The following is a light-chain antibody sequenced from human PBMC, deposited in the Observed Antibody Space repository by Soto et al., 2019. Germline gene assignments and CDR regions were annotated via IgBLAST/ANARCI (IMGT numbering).Light chain of an antibody. CDR1: STDVGGYYY. J-gene: IGLJ1*01. V-gene: IGLV2-8*01. Sequence: QAVLTQPPSASGSPGQSVTISCTGTSTDVGGYYYVSWYQQHPGKAPKLIIYEVSKRPSGVPGRFSGSKSGNTASLTVSGLQAEDEADYYCSSPAGDNLYVFGTGTQLTVL. CDR3: SSPAGDNLYV. CDR2: EVS.